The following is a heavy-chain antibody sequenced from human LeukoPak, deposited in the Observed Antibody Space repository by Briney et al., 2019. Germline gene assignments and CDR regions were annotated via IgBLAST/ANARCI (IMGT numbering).Heavy chain of an antibody. V-gene: IGHV4-59*12. CDR2: IYYSGST. Sequence: SETLSLTCTVSGGSISSYYWSWIRQPPGKGLEWIGYIYYSGSTYYNPSLKSRVTISVDRSKNQFSLKLSSVTAADTAVYYCAGSGGLSNQGAVFDYWGQGTLVTVSS. CDR3: AGSGGLSNQGAVFDY. J-gene: IGHJ4*02. D-gene: IGHD3-10*01. CDR1: GGSISSYY.